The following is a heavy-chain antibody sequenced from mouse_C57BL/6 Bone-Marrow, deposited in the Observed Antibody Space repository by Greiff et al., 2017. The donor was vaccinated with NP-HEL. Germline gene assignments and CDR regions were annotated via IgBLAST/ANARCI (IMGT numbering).Heavy chain of an antibody. D-gene: IGHD1-1*01. V-gene: IGHV2-2*01. CDR1: GFSLTSYG. CDR3: ARNCRGYYGSSPHWYFDV. Sequence: QVQLKESGPGLVQPSQSLSITCTVSGFSLTSYGVHWVRQSPGKGLEWLGVIWSGGSTDYNAAFISRLSISKDNSKSQVFFKMNSLQADDTAIYYCARNCRGYYGSSPHWYFDVWGTGTTVTVSS. J-gene: IGHJ1*03. CDR2: IWSGGST.